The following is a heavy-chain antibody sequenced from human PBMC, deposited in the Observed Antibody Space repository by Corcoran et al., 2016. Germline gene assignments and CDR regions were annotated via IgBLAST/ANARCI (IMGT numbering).Heavy chain of an antibody. J-gene: IGHJ6*02. V-gene: IGHV1-69-2*01. CDR2: VDPEDGET. CDR1: GYTFTDYY. D-gene: IGHD2-15*01. Sequence: EVQLVQSGAEVKKPGATVKISCKVSGYTFTDYYMQWVQQAPEKGLAWMGLVDPEDGETIYAEKFQGRVTITTDTSTDTAYMERSSMRSEDTAVYYGATGVGAATRDYYYGMDVWGQGTAVTVSS. CDR3: ATGVGAATRDYYYGMDV.